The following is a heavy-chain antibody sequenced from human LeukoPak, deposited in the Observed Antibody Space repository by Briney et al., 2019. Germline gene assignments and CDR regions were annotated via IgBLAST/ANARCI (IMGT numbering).Heavy chain of an antibody. CDR1: GFTFSSYA. J-gene: IGHJ4*02. V-gene: IGHV3-23*01. CDR3: ARADSTLLYFDY. Sequence: GGSLRLSCAASGFTFSSYAITWVRQAPGKGLEWVLAVSSNGAKTYYADSVKGRFTISRDNYKNMVFLQMNSLRAEDTAVYYCARADSTLLYFDYWGQGTLVTVSS. CDR2: VSSNGAKT. D-gene: IGHD3-22*01.